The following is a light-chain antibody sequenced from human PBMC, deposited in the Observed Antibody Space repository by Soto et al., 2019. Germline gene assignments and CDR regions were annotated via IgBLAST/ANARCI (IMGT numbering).Light chain of an antibody. V-gene: IGKV1-39*01. J-gene: IGKJ1*01. CDR2: VAS. CDR3: QQSYSAPWT. CDR1: QSISSY. Sequence: DIQMTQSPSSLSASVGDRVTVTGRASQSISSYLNWYQQKPGKAPKFLIYVASSLQSGVPSRFSGSGSGTDFTLTISSLQLEDFETYYCQQSYSAPWTFGQGTKVDIK.